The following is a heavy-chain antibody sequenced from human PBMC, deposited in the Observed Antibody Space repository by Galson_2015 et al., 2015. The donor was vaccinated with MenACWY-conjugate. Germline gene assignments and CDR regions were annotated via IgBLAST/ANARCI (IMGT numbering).Heavy chain of an antibody. Sequence: QSGAEVKKPGESLKISCKASGYTFTSYGISWVRQAPGQGLEWMGWISAYNGNTNYAQKLQGRVTMTTDTSTSTAYMELRSLRSDDTAVYYCARDPGYSSGWYKPWGPNFDYWGQGTLVTVSS. CDR1: GYTFTSYG. CDR3: ARDPGYSSGWYKPWGPNFDY. CDR2: ISAYNGNT. J-gene: IGHJ4*02. D-gene: IGHD6-19*01. V-gene: IGHV1-18*01.